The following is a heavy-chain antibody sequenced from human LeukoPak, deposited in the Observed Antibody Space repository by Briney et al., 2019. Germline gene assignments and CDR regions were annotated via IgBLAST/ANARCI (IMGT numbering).Heavy chain of an antibody. CDR1: GGTFSSCA. D-gene: IGHD2-15*01. Sequence: ASVKVSCKASGGTFSSCAISWVRQAPGQGLEWMGRIIPILGIANYAQKFQGRVTITADKSTSTAYMELSSLRSEDTAVYYCARGVVVAAWFDPWGQGTLVTVSS. V-gene: IGHV1-69*04. CDR2: IIPILGIA. CDR3: ARGVVVAAWFDP. J-gene: IGHJ5*02.